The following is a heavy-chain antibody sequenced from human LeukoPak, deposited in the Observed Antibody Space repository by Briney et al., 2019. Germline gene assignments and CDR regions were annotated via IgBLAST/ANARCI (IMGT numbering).Heavy chain of an antibody. CDR1: GFTFDDYG. J-gene: IGHJ6*03. V-gene: IGHV3-20*04. D-gene: IGHD4-17*01. Sequence: GGSLRLSCAASGFTFDDYGMSWVRQAPGKGLEWVSGINWNGGSTGYADSVKGRFTISRDNAKNSLYLQMNSLRAEDTALYYCARGATTVTTRYYYYYMDVWGKGTTVTVSS. CDR2: INWNGGST. CDR3: ARGATTVTTRYYYYYMDV.